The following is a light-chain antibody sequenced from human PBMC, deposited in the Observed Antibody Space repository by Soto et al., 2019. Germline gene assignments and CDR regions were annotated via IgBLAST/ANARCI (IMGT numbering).Light chain of an antibody. CDR3: QQYGRSSWT. CDR2: GAS. CDR1: QSVSINY. V-gene: IGKV3-20*01. Sequence: EIVLTQSPGTLSLSPGERATLSCRASQSVSINYLAWYQQKPGQAPRLLIYGASIRATGIPDRFSGSGSGTGFTLTINRLEPEDFAVYYCQQYGRSSWTFGQGTKVDIK. J-gene: IGKJ1*01.